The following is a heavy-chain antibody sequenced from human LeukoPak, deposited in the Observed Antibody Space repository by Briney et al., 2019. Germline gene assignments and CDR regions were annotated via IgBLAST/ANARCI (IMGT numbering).Heavy chain of an antibody. D-gene: IGHD5-12*01. J-gene: IGHJ4*02. CDR2: ISWNSGSI. CDR1: GFTFDDYA. CDR3: AKDRGYSGYEEPFDY. Sequence: GRSLRLSCAASGFTFDDYAMHWVRQAPGKGLEWVSGISWNSGSIGYADSVKGRFTISRDNAKNSLYLQMNSLRAEDTALHYCAKDRGYSGYEEPFDYWGQGTLVTVSS. V-gene: IGHV3-9*01.